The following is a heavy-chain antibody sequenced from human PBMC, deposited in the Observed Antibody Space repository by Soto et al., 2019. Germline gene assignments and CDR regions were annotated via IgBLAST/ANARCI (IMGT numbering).Heavy chain of an antibody. J-gene: IGHJ2*01. CDR1: GFTFSEHY. CDR3: ARDNRYGDYWYCDL. Sequence: EVQLVESGGNLVQPGGSLRLSCAASGFTFSEHYMAWVRQAPGKGLEWVGRTRNKPNSHPTQYAASVKGRFTISRDDSKNSLYLQMNSLKTEDTAVYYCARDNRYGDYWYCDLWGRGTLVTVSS. V-gene: IGHV3-72*01. D-gene: IGHD4-17*01. CDR2: TRNKPNSHPT.